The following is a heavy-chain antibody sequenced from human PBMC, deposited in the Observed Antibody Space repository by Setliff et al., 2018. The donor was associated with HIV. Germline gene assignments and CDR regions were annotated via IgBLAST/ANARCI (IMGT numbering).Heavy chain of an antibody. V-gene: IGHV4-39*07. CDR2: IFYSETVYYGGGT. Sequence: SETLSLTCTVSGGSISSNNYYWGWIRQPPGKGLEWIGSIFYSETVYYGGGTYYSPSLKSRFTISVDTSKSQFSLKLSSVTAADTAVYYCARGFPLLPPHYWGQGTLVTVSS. D-gene: IGHD2-21*02. J-gene: IGHJ4*02. CDR3: ARGFPLLPPHY. CDR1: GGSISSNNYY.